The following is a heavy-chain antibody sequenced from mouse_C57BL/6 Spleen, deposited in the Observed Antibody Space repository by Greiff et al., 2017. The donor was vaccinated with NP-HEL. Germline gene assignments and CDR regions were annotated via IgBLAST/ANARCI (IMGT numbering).Heavy chain of an antibody. D-gene: IGHD3-2*02. CDR1: GYSFTDYK. V-gene: IGHV1-39*01. Sequence: VQLKESGPELVKPGASVKISCKASGYSFTDYKMNWVKQSTGKSLEWIGEINPNNGTTNYNQKFKGKATLTVDKSSSTAYMQLSSLTSEDSAVYYCARGTAQDLDYWGQGTTLTVSS. CDR3: ARGTAQDLDY. J-gene: IGHJ2*01. CDR2: INPNNGTT.